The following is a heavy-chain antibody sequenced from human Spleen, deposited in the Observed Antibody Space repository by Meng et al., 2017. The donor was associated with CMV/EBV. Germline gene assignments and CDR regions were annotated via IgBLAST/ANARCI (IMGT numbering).Heavy chain of an antibody. CDR1: GFTFSTYT. CDR3: ARDNTILRYFDY. CDR2: ISGSGDST. D-gene: IGHD3-3*01. V-gene: IGHV3-23*01. J-gene: IGHJ4*02. Sequence: GESLKISCAASGFTFSTYTMSWVRQAPGKGLEWVAAISGSGDSTYHADSVKGRFTISRDNSKNTLYLQMNSLRAEDTAVYYCARDNTILRYFDYWGQGTLVTVSS.